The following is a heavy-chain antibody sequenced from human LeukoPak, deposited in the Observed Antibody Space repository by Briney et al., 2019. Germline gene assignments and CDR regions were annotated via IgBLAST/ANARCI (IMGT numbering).Heavy chain of an antibody. J-gene: IGHJ4*02. Sequence: PGGSLRLSCAASGFTFSSYAMHWVRQAPGKGLEWVAVISYDGSNKYYADSVKGRFTISRDNSKNTLYLQMNSLRAEDTAVYYCAKENRYYYDPRGYYFDYWGQGTLVTVSS. D-gene: IGHD3-22*01. CDR3: AKENRYYYDPRGYYFDY. V-gene: IGHV3-30*04. CDR1: GFTFSSYA. CDR2: ISYDGSNK.